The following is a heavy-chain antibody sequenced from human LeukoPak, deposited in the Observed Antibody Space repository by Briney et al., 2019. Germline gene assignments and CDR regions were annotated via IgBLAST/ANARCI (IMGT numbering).Heavy chain of an antibody. D-gene: IGHD6-13*01. CDR3: ARGIAAAGLRYYYYYYMDV. V-gene: IGHV1-8*03. CDR1: GYTFTSYD. Sequence: ASVKVSCKASGYTFTSYDINWVRQATGQGLEWMGWMNPNSGNTGYAQKFQGRVTITWNTSISTAYMELSSLRSEDTAVYYCARGIAAAGLRYYYYYYMDVWGKGTTVTVSS. CDR2: MNPNSGNT. J-gene: IGHJ6*03.